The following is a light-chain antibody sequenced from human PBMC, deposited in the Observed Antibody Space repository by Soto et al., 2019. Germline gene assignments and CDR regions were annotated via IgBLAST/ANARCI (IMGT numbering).Light chain of an antibody. CDR1: SSDVGGYNY. CDR3: SSYAGSNNFVV. J-gene: IGLJ2*01. V-gene: IGLV2-8*01. CDR2: EVS. Sequence: QSVLTQPPSASGSPGQSVTISCTGTSSDVGGYNYVSWYQQHPGKAPKLMIYEVSKRPSGVPDRFSGSKSGNTASLTVSGLQAEDEADYRCSSYAGSNNFVVFGGGTKVTVL.